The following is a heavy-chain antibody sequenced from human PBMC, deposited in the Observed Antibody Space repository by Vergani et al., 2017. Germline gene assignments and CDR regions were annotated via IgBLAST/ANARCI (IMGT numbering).Heavy chain of an antibody. CDR2: LHTSGST. CDR3: ARGSCLGGSCYKPLLDY. CDR1: GGSINSHNYY. Sequence: QVQLQESGPGLVKPSQTLSLTCTVSGGSINSHNYYWSWIRQPAGKGLEWIGRLHTSGSTNYNPSLKSRVTMSEDTSKTQFSLNLTSVTAADTAVYFCARGSCLGGSCYKPLLDYWGQGILVTVSS. V-gene: IGHV4-61*02. D-gene: IGHD2-15*01. J-gene: IGHJ4*02.